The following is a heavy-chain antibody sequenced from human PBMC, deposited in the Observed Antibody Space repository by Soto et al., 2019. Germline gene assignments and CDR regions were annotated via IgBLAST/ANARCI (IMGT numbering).Heavy chain of an antibody. CDR1: GFIFSDYS. CDR3: ARDSSGRQYYGLDV. J-gene: IGHJ6*02. V-gene: IGHV3-48*02. Sequence: LRLSCKPSGFIFSDYSMNWVRQAPGKGLEWISYITTTSSTMYYADSVKGRFTISRDNAKNSLYLQMNSLRDEDTAVYYCARDSSGRQYYGLDVCGQRTTVTVSS. CDR2: ITTTSSTM. D-gene: IGHD3-22*01.